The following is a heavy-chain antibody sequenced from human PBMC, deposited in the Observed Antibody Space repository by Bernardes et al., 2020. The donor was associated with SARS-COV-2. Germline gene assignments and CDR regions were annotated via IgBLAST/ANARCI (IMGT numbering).Heavy chain of an antibody. Sequence: SETLSLTCAVYGGSFSGYYWSWIRQPPGKGLEWIGEINHSGSTNYNPSLKSRVTISVDTSKNQFSLKLSSVTAADTAVYYCARGLAYDFWSGYLRGWFDPWGQGTLVTVSS. CDR2: INHSGST. CDR1: GGSFSGYY. D-gene: IGHD3-3*01. V-gene: IGHV4-34*01. J-gene: IGHJ5*02. CDR3: ARGLAYDFWSGYLRGWFDP.